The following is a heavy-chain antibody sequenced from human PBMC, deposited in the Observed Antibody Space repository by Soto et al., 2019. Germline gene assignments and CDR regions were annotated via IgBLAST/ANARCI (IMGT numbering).Heavy chain of an antibody. CDR1: GFTVSSNY. CDR2: IYSGGST. V-gene: IGHV3-53*01. D-gene: IGHD2-2*02. CDR3: ATLNLVPAAIVWFDP. Sequence: GGSLRLSCAASGFTVSSNYMSWVRQAPGKGLEWVSVIYSGGSTYYADSVKGRFTISRDNSKNTMYLQMNSLRAEDTAVYYCATLNLVPAAIVWFDPWGQGTLVTVSS. J-gene: IGHJ5*02.